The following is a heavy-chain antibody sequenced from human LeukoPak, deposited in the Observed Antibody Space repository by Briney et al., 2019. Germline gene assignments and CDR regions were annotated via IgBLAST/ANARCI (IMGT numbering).Heavy chain of an antibody. CDR2: IGTAGDT. D-gene: IGHD6-19*01. CDR3: AGEGAVAGTYGMDV. V-gene: IGHV3-13*01. CDR1: GFTFSSYD. Sequence: GGSLRLSCAASGFTFSSYDMHWVRQATGKGLEWVSAIGTAGDTYYPGSVKGRFTISRENAKNSLYLQMNSLRAGDTAVYYCAGEGAVAGTYGMDVWGQGTTVTVSS. J-gene: IGHJ6*02.